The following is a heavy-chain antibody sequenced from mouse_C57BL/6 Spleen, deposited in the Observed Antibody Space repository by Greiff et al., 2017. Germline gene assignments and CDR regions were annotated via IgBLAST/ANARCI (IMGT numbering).Heavy chain of an antibody. D-gene: IGHD2-4*01. V-gene: IGHV5-17*01. CDR2: ISSGSSTL. Sequence: DVMLVESGGGLVKPGGSLKLSCAASGFTFSDYGMHWVRQAPEKGLEWVAYISSGSSTLYYADTVKGRFTISRDNAKNTLFLQMTSLRSEDTAMYYCARGGIYYDYDGWFAYWGQGTLVTVSA. J-gene: IGHJ3*01. CDR1: GFTFSDYG. CDR3: ARGGIYYDYDGWFAY.